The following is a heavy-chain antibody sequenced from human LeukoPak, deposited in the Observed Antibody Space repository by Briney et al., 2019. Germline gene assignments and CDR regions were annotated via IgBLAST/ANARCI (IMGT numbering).Heavy chain of an antibody. Sequence: GGFLRLSCAASGFTFDDYAMHWVRQAPGKGLEWVSGISWNSGNIGYADSVKGRFTISRDNSKNTLYLQMNSLRAEDTAVYYCAKVIGWKWAFDIWGQGTMVTVSS. CDR1: GFTFDDYA. CDR3: AKVIGWKWAFDI. V-gene: IGHV3-9*01. J-gene: IGHJ3*02. CDR2: ISWNSGNI. D-gene: IGHD1-1*01.